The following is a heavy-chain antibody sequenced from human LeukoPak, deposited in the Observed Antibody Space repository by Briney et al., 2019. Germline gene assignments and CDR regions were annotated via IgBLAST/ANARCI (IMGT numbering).Heavy chain of an antibody. V-gene: IGHV3-43*01. J-gene: IGHJ4*02. CDR2: ISWNGARI. Sequence: GGSLRLSCAASGFTFAEYTMHWVRQAPGKGLEWVSLISWNGARIHYGDSVKGRFTISRDNSKNSLYPQMNSLRTEDTALYYCVKDLVAASENVRGWYPMDYWGQGTLVTVSS. D-gene: IGHD6-19*01. CDR3: VKDLVAASENVRGWYPMDY. CDR1: GFTFAEYT.